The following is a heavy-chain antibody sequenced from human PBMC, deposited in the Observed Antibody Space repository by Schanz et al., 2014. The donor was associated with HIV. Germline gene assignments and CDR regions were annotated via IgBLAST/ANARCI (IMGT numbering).Heavy chain of an antibody. CDR1: GYTFSSND. V-gene: IGHV1-8*02. J-gene: IGHJ6*02. CDR3: ARGPVAVAYTESYGMDV. Sequence: QVQLVQSGAGVKKPGASVRVSCKASGYTFSSNDINWVRQASGQGLEWVGWMNPRSGNTGYAQKFQGRVTKTRNTSISTASKELSSLRSDDPAVYYCARGPVAVAYTESYGMDVWGQGTTVTVSS. CDR2: MNPRSGNT. D-gene: IGHD6-19*01.